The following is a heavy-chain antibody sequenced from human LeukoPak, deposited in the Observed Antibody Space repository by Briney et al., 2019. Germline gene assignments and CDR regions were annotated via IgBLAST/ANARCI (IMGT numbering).Heavy chain of an antibody. J-gene: IGHJ4*02. CDR2: IYSGGTT. D-gene: IGHD6-25*01. CDR1: GFTVSNNY. V-gene: IGHV3-66*01. Sequence: PGGSLRLSCAASGFTVSNNYMNWFRQAPGKGLDWVSLIYSGGTTYYADPVKGRFTISRDHSKNTLYLQMNSLRAEDTAVYYCARDPSAVAANTYGWGQGTLVTVSS. CDR3: ARDPSAVAANTYG.